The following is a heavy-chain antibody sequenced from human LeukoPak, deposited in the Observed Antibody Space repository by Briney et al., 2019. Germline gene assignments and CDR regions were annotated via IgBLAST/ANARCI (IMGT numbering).Heavy chain of an antibody. J-gene: IGHJ6*03. CDR1: GYPFTTYA. D-gene: IGHD3-9*01. CDR3: ASGQTLRYFDWSKSYYYYYYYMDV. CDR2: INTNTGNP. V-gene: IGHV7-4-1*02. Sequence: GASVKVSCKASGYPFTTYAMNWVRQAPGQGLEWMGWINTNTGNPTYAQGFTGRFVFSLDTSVSTAYLQISSLKAEDTAVYYCASGQTLRYFDWSKSYYYYYYYMDVWGKGTTVTVSS.